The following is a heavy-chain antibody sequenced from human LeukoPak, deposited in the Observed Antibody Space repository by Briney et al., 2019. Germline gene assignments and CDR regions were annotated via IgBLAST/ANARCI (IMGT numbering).Heavy chain of an antibody. Sequence: PGGSLRLSCAASGFTFSSYSMNWVRQAPGKGLEWVSYISSSSSTIYYADSVKGRFTISRDNAKKSLYLQMNSLRDEDTAVYYCARARGYCSSSSCYWVDYWGQGTLVTVSS. V-gene: IGHV3-48*02. CDR3: ARARGYCSSSSCYWVDY. D-gene: IGHD2-2*01. CDR1: GFTFSSYS. J-gene: IGHJ4*02. CDR2: ISSSSSTI.